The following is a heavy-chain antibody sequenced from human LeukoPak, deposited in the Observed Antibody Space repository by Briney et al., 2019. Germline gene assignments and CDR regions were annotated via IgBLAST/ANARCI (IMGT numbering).Heavy chain of an antibody. CDR3: AKGHRYCTSGNCNSAVDY. J-gene: IGHJ4*02. CDR2: IYSGDSGVST. D-gene: IGHD2-15*01. Sequence: GSLRLSCAASGFSVSNTYMSWVRQAPGKGLEWVSVIYSGDSGVSTYYTDSVKGRFTISRDNSKNTLYLQMNSLGAEDTAVYYCAKGHRYCTSGNCNSAVDYWGQGTLVTVSS. V-gene: IGHV3-53*01. CDR1: GFSVSNTY.